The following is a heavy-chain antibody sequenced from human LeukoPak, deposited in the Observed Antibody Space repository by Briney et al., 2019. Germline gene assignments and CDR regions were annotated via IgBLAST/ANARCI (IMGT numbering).Heavy chain of an antibody. J-gene: IGHJ6*02. CDR2: IYTSGST. CDR3: ARTRVVTAGLNYYYGMDV. CDR1: GGSISSYY. V-gene: IGHV4-4*07. D-gene: IGHD2-21*02. Sequence: SETLSLTCTVSGGSISSYYWSWIRQPAGKGLEWIGRIYTSGSTNYNPSLKSRVTISVDTSKNQFSLKLSSVTAADTAVYYCARTRVVTAGLNYYYGMDVWGQGTTVTVSS.